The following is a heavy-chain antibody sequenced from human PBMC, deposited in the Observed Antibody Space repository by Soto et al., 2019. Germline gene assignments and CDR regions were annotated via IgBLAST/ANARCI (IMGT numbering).Heavy chain of an antibody. CDR1: GGSISSYY. V-gene: IGHV4-59*01. CDR2: IYYSGRT. D-gene: IGHD6-13*01. CDR3: ARGRDRYSSSWPINYYYYGMDV. Sequence: SETLSLTCTVSGGSISSYYWSWIRQPPGKGLEWIGYIYYSGRTNYNPSLKSRVTISVDTSKNHFSLKLSSVTAADTAVYYCARGRDRYSSSWPINYYYYGMDVWGQGTTVTVSS. J-gene: IGHJ6*02.